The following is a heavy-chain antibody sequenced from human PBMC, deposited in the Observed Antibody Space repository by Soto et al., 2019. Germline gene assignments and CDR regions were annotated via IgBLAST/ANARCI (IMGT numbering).Heavy chain of an antibody. D-gene: IGHD2-21*02. J-gene: IGHJ3*01. V-gene: IGHV3-74*01. CDR3: ARGDRGAFDL. CDR2: IHSDGSST. CDR1: GFTCSYYW. Sequence: EVQLVESEGGLVQPGGSLRLSCAASGFTCSYYWMHWVRQAPGQGLVWVSRIHSDGSSTTYADSVKGRFTISRDNAKNTLYLQMNSLRAEDTAVYYCARGDRGAFDLWGPGTMVTVAS.